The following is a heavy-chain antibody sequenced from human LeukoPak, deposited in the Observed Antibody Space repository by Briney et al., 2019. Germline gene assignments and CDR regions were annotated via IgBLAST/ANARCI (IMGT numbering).Heavy chain of an antibody. Sequence: PSETLSLTCTVSSGSVRSSSNYCGWIRQPPGKGLEWIGSIFYNGRTHYNPSLKSRVTMSVDTSENQFSLTVRRLTAADTAIYYCARMMFYDGSAAEDWGQGTLVTVSS. D-gene: IGHD3-22*01. CDR3: ARMMFYDGSAAED. J-gene: IGHJ4*02. CDR2: IFYNGRT. V-gene: IGHV4-39*01. CDR1: SGSVRSSSNY.